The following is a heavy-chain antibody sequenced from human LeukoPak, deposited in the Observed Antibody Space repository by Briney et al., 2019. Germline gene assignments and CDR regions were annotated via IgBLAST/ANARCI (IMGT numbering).Heavy chain of an antibody. D-gene: IGHD3-22*01. Sequence: PSETPSLTCTVSGGSISSSSYYWGWIRQPPGKGLEWIGSIYYSGSTYYNPSLKSRVTISVDTSKNQFSLKLSSVTAADTAVYYCAGRYYYDSSGYITSQFDYWGQGTLVTVSS. J-gene: IGHJ4*02. CDR2: IYYSGST. V-gene: IGHV4-39*05. CDR3: AGRYYYDSSGYITSQFDY. CDR1: GGSISSSSYY.